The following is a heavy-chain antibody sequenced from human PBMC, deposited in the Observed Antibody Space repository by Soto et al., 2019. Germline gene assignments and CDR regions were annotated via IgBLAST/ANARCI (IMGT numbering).Heavy chain of an antibody. Sequence: QLQLQESGPGLVKPSETLSLTCTVSGGSISSSSYYWGWIRQPPGKGLEWIGSIYYSGSTYYNPSVKSRVTMSVDTSKNQFSLKLSSVTAADTAVYYCARDGYCSGGSCYRRFDPWGQGTLVTVSS. CDR2: IYYSGST. J-gene: IGHJ5*02. CDR1: GGSISSSSYY. D-gene: IGHD2-15*01. CDR3: ARDGYCSGGSCYRRFDP. V-gene: IGHV4-39*01.